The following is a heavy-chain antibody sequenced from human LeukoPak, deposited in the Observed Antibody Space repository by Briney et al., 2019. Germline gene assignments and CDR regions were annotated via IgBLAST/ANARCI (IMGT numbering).Heavy chain of an antibody. D-gene: IGHD3-16*02. V-gene: IGHV1-69*04. J-gene: IGHJ4*02. CDR3: ARDQYDYVWGSYRIDY. CDR2: IIPILGIA. Sequence: GASVKVSCKASGYTFTSYGISWVRQAPGQGLEWMGRIIPILGIANYAQKFQGRVTITADKSTSTAYMELSSLRSEDTAVYYCARDQYDYVWGSYRIDYWGQGTLVTVSS. CDR1: GYTFTSYG.